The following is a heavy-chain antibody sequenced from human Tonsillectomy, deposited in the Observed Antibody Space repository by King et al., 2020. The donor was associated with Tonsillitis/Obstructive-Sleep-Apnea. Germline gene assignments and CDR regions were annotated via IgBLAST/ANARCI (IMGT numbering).Heavy chain of an antibody. CDR3: AGGAAARLSYDYYYYGMDV. CDR1: GGTFSSYA. J-gene: IGHJ6*02. V-gene: IGHV1-69*10. Sequence: QVQLVESGAEVKKPGSSVKVSCKASGGTFSSYAISWVRQAPGQGLEWMGGIIPILGIANNAQKFQGRVTITADKSTSTAYMELSSLRSEDTAVYYCAGGAAARLSYDYYYYGMDVWGQGTTVTVSS. D-gene: IGHD6-6*01. CDR2: IIPILGIA.